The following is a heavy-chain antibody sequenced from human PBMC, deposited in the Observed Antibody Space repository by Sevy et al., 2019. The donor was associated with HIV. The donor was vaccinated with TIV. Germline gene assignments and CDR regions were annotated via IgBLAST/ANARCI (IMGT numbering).Heavy chain of an antibody. CDR2: LDWDDVK. J-gene: IGHJ6*02. D-gene: IGHD3-10*01. V-gene: IGHV2-70*01. Sequence: SGPTLVKPTQTLTLTCTCSGFSLSTSGMSVTWIRQPPGKALEWLALLDWDDVKYFSTSLKTRLTISKDTSKNNVVLTMTNMDPADTATYYCARVGRGSGSYPYYYYAMDVWGQGTTVTVSS. CDR3: ARVGRGSGSYPYYYYAMDV. CDR1: GFSLSTSGMS.